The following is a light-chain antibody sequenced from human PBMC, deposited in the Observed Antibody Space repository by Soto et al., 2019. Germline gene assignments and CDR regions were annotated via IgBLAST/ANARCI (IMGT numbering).Light chain of an antibody. Sequence: EILMTQSPATLSVSPGERATLSCRASQSVSSKLAWYQQKPGQAPRLLIYGASTRATGIPARFSGSGSGTEFTLTISSLQSDDFAAHYCQQYNNWPSVTFGQGTRLENK. CDR3: QQYNNWPSVT. CDR1: QSVSSK. J-gene: IGKJ5*01. CDR2: GAS. V-gene: IGKV3-15*01.